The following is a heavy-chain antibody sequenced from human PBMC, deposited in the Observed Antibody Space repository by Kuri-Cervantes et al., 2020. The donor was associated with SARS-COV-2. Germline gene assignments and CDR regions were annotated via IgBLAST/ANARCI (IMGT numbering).Heavy chain of an antibody. D-gene: IGHD2-8*02. CDR2: ISGSGGST. V-gene: IGHV3-23*01. Sequence: GESLKISCAASGFTFSSYAMSWVRQAPGKGLEWVSAISGSGGSTSYADSVKGRFTISRDNSKNTLYLQMNILIAEDTAVYYCAKSLNRPRLGVYTNWFDPWGQGTLVTVSS. CDR1: GFTFSSYA. J-gene: IGHJ5*02. CDR3: AKSLNRPRLGVYTNWFDP.